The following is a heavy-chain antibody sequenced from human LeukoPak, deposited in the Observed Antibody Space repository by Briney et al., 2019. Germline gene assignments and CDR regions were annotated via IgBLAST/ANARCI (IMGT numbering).Heavy chain of an antibody. CDR1: GFTFSGYW. CDR2: VNSDGSST. Sequence: GGSLRLSCAASGFTFSGYWMFWVRQAPGKGLVWVSCVNSDGSSTRYADSVKGRFTISRDNAKNSLYLQMNSLRAEDTAVYYCARVPARGYFDYWGQGTLVTVSS. D-gene: IGHD2-15*01. J-gene: IGHJ4*02. V-gene: IGHV3-74*01. CDR3: ARVPARGYFDY.